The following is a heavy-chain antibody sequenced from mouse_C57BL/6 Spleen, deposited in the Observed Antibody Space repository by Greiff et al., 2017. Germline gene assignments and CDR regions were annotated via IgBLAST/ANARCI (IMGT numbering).Heavy chain of an antibody. CDR2: IWSGGST. Sequence: VHLQQSGPGLVQPSQSLSITCTVSGFSLTSYGVHWVRQSPGKGLEWLGVIWSGGSTDYNAAFISRLSISKDNSKSQVFFKMNSLQADDTAIYYCARNGGNYVSHWYFDVWGTGTTVTVSS. D-gene: IGHD2-1*01. J-gene: IGHJ1*03. V-gene: IGHV2-2*01. CDR3: ARNGGNYVSHWYFDV. CDR1: GFSLTSYG.